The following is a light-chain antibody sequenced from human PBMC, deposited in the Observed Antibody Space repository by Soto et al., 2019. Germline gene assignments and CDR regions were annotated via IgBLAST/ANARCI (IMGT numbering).Light chain of an antibody. V-gene: IGKV3-15*01. CDR2: GAS. Sequence: EIVMTQSPATLSVSPGERATLSCRASQSVSSNLAWYQQKPGQAPRLLIYGASTRATGIPARFSGSGSGTEFTLTISSLQSEDFAFYYCQQYNNWPPRTFGQATKLEIK. CDR1: QSVSSN. CDR3: QQYNNWPPRT. J-gene: IGKJ2*01.